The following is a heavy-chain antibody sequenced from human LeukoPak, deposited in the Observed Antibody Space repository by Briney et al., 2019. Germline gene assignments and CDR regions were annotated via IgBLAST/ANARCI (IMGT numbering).Heavy chain of an antibody. V-gene: IGHV3-48*04. CDR2: ISSSSSTI. CDR3: ARDSGSYYSGYYFDY. J-gene: IGHJ4*02. D-gene: IGHD1-26*01. CDR1: GFTFSSYS. Sequence: PGGSLRLSCAASGFTFSSYSMNWVRQAPGNGLEWVSYISSSSSTIYYADSVKGRFTISRDNAKNSLYLQMNSLRAEDTAVYYCARDSGSYYSGYYFDYWGQGTLVTVSS.